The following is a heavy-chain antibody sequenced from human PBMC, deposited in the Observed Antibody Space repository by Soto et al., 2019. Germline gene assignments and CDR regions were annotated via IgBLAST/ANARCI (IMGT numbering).Heavy chain of an antibody. J-gene: IGHJ4*02. Sequence: EVQLVESGGGLVQPGGSLRLSCAASGVTVSSNYMSWVRQAPGKGLEWVSVIYSGGSTYYADSVKGRFTISRDNSKHTLYLQMNSLRAEDTAVYYCARHGYNYGGGYFDYWGKGTLVPVSS. D-gene: IGHD5-18*01. CDR2: IYSGGST. CDR1: GVTVSSNY. CDR3: ARHGYNYGGGYFDY. V-gene: IGHV3-66*04.